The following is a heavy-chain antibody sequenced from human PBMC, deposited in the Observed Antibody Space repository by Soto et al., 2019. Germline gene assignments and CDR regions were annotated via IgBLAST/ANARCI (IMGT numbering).Heavy chain of an antibody. D-gene: IGHD6-13*01. J-gene: IGHJ4*02. V-gene: IGHV3-23*01. CDR1: GFTFSRHG. Sequence: PGESLKISCVASGFTFSRHGLSWVRQAPGKGLEWFSTINPSGDSTFYADSVKGRFTISRDNSKNTVYLQMNSLSVGDTAVYLCAKVDVSTAGSFDYWGQGALVTVSS. CDR2: INPSGDST. CDR3: AKVDVSTAGSFDY.